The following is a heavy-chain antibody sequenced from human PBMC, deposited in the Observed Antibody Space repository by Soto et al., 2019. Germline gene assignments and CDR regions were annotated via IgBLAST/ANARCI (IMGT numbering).Heavy chain of an antibody. Sequence: SETLSLTCTVSGGSISSGGYYWSWIRQHPGKGLEWIGYIYYSGSTYYNPSLKSRVTISVDTSKNQFSLKLSSVTAADTAVYYCARGPPDDTRKYYYYYMDVSGKGTTVTVSS. CDR3: ARGPPDDTRKYYYYYMDV. V-gene: IGHV4-31*03. J-gene: IGHJ6*03. CDR1: GGSISSGGYY. CDR2: IYYSGST.